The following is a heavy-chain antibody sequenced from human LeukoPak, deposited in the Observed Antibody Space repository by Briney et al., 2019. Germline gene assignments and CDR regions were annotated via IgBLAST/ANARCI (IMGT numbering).Heavy chain of an antibody. V-gene: IGHV3-13*01. D-gene: IGHD3-10*01. Sequence: PGGSLRLSCAASGFTFSSYDMRWVRQATGKGLEWVSAIGTAGDTYYPGSVKGRFTISRENAKNSLYLQMNSLRAGDTAVYYCARTSMVRGVKGSTGMDVWGQGTTVTVSS. CDR2: IGTAGDT. J-gene: IGHJ6*02. CDR3: ARTSMVRGVKGSTGMDV. CDR1: GFTFSSYD.